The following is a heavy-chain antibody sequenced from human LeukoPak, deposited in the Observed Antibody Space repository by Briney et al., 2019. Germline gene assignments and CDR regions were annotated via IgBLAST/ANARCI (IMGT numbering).Heavy chain of an antibody. CDR1: GGSFSGYY. CDR3: ARGGVVMTAKIIDY. D-gene: IGHD2-21*02. CDR2: INHSGST. Sequence: SETLSLTCAVYGGSFSGYYWSWIRQPPGKGLEWIGEINHSGSTNYNPSLKSRVTISVDTSKNQFSLKLSSVTAADTAVYYCARGGVVMTAKIIDYWGQGTLVTVSS. J-gene: IGHJ4*02. V-gene: IGHV4-34*01.